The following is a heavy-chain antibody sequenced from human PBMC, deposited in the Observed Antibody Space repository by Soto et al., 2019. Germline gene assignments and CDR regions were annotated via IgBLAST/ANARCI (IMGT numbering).Heavy chain of an antibody. CDR1: GFTFSSYS. J-gene: IGHJ5*02. CDR3: AAPITMVRKDRNWFDP. D-gene: IGHD3-10*01. CDR2: ISGSGGST. V-gene: IGHV3-23*01. Sequence: GGSLILSCAASGFTFSSYSMSWVRQAPGKGLEWVSAISGSGGSTYYADSVKGRFTISRDNSKNTLYLQMNSLRAEDTAVYYCAAPITMVRKDRNWFDPWGQGTLVTVSS.